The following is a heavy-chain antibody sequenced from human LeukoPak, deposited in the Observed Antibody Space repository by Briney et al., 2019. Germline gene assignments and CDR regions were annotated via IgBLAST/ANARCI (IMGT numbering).Heavy chain of an antibody. V-gene: IGHV3-7*01. D-gene: IGHD6-19*01. CDR3: ARLSTSVAGGDH. CDR2: IKKDGSEE. Sequence: PGGSLRLSCTASGFSFSTSWTSWVRQTPGEGLEWVANIKKDGSEEYYVDSVKTRFTISRDNAKKSLYLQLNSLIVEDTAVYYCARLSTSVAGGDHWGQGTLVTVSS. J-gene: IGHJ4*02. CDR1: GFSFSTSW.